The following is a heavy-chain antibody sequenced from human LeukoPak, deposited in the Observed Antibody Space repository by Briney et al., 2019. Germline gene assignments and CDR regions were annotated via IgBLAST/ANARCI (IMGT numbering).Heavy chain of an antibody. CDR2: INPNSGGT. V-gene: IGHV1-2*06. CDR3: ASEVVVVPPGPYGMDV. D-gene: IGHD2-2*01. J-gene: IGHJ6*02. CDR1: GYTFIGYY. Sequence: ASVKVSCKASGYTFIGYYMHWVRQAPGQGLEWMGRINPNSGGTNYAQKFQGRVTMTRDTSISTAYMELSRLRSDDTAVYYCASEVVVVPPGPYGMDVWGQGTTVTVSS.